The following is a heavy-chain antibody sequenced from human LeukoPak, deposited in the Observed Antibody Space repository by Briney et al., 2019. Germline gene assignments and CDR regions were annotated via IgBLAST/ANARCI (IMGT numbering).Heavy chain of an antibody. CDR2: IYYSGST. Sequence: SETLSLTCTVSGGSISSYYWSWIRQPPGKGLEWIGYIYYSGSTNYNPSLKSRVTISVDTSKNQFSLKLSSVTAADTAVYYCARGAALLWFGELAGYWFDPWGQGTLVTVSS. J-gene: IGHJ5*02. CDR1: GGSISSYY. D-gene: IGHD3-10*01. CDR3: ARGAALLWFGELAGYWFDP. V-gene: IGHV4-59*01.